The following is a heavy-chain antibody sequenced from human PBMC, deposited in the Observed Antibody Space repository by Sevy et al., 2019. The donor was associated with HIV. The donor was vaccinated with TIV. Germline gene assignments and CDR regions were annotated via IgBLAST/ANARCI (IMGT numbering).Heavy chain of an antibody. J-gene: IGHJ4*02. CDR3: AGVVAGHFDY. V-gene: IGHV1-69*06. D-gene: IGHD6-19*01. CDR2: IIPIFGTA. Sequence: ASVKVSCKASGGTFSSYAISWVRQAPGQGLEWMGGIIPIFGTANYAQKFQGRVTITADKSTSTAYMELSSLRSEDTAVYYCAGVVAGHFDYWGQGTLVTVSS. CDR1: GGTFSSYA.